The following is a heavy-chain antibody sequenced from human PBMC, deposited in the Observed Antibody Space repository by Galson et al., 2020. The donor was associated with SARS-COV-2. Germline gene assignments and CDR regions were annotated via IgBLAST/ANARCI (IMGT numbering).Heavy chain of an antibody. V-gene: IGHV3-53*01. CDR1: GFTVSSNY. J-gene: IGHJ6*02. CDR3: ASTWVYYDILTGYYTYYGMDV. Sequence: GESLTISCAASGFTVSSNYMSWVRQAPGKGLEWVSVIYSGGSTYYADSVKGRFTISRDNSKNTLYLQMNSLRAEDTAVYYCASTWVYYDILTGYYTYYGMDVWGQGTTVTVSS. CDR2: IYSGGST. D-gene: IGHD3-9*01.